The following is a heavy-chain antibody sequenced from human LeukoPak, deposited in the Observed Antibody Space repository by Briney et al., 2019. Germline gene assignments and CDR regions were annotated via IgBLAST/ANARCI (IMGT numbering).Heavy chain of an antibody. CDR2: ISTTATTI. D-gene: IGHD3-16*01. CDR1: GFTFSSYD. CDR3: ARGGMGDY. Sequence: GGSLRLSCAASGFTFSSYDMSWVRQVPGKGLEWVSYISTTATTIYYADSVKGRFTLSRDNAKNSLYLQMNTLRAEDTAVYYCARGGMGDYWGQGTLVTVSS. V-gene: IGHV3-48*03. J-gene: IGHJ4*02.